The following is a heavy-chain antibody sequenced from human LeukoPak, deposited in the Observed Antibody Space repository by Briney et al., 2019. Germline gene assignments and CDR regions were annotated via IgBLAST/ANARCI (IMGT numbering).Heavy chain of an antibody. J-gene: IGHJ6*03. V-gene: IGHV3-21*01. CDR3: ARHAWGPGSGRYGPLNRGYYYMDV. D-gene: IGHD3-10*01. Sequence: GGSLRLSCAASGFTFSSYSMNWVRQAPGKGLEWVSSISSSSSYIYYADSVKGRFTISRDNAKNSLYLQMNSLRAEDTAVYYCARHAWGPGSGRYGPLNRGYYYMDVWSKGTTVTVSS. CDR1: GFTFSSYS. CDR2: ISSSSSYI.